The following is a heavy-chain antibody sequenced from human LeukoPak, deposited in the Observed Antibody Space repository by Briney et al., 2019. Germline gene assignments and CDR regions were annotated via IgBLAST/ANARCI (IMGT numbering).Heavy chain of an antibody. CDR3: AREAGRGYYGMDV. Sequence: GGSLRLSCAASGFTFSSYWMSWVRQAPGKGLEWVANIKQDGSEKYYVDSVKGRFTISRDNAKNSLYLQMNSLRAEDTAVYYCAREAGRGYYGMDVWGQGTTVTVSS. V-gene: IGHV3-7*03. D-gene: IGHD6-13*01. CDR2: IKQDGSEK. J-gene: IGHJ6*02. CDR1: GFTFSSYW.